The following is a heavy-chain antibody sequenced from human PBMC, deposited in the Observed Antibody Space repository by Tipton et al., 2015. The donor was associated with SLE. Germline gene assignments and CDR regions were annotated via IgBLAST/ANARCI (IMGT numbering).Heavy chain of an antibody. CDR2: LSWNSADI. CDR1: GFRFDTYD. D-gene: IGHD2-8*02. V-gene: IGHV3-9*01. Sequence: SLRLSCAASGFRFDTYDMHWVRQAPGKGLEWVSSLSWNSADIGYADSVKGRFSISRDNGKKSLYLQMNSLRPEDTALYYCARHGILTLVVYFWGQGTLVSVSS. CDR3: ARHGILTLVVYF. J-gene: IGHJ4*02.